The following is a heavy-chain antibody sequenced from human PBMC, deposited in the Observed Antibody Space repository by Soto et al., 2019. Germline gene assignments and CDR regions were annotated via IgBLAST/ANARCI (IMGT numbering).Heavy chain of an antibody. Sequence: QAQLVQSGAEVRKPGASVKVSCKASGYTFYSDSISWVRQAPGQGLEWMGRINADYGNTQYAQKFRGRVTMTTDTSTTTVYMELTNLRSDDAAVYYCARCIQGNYYYGMDVWGQGTTVTVSS. D-gene: IGHD5-18*01. CDR3: ARCIQGNYYYGMDV. CDR2: INADYGNT. CDR1: GYTFYSDS. J-gene: IGHJ6*02. V-gene: IGHV1-18*01.